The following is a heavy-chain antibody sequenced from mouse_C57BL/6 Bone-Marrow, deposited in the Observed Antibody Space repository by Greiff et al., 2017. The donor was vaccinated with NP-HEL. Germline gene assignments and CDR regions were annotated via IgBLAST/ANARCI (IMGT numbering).Heavy chain of an antibody. CDR3: AGLITTVVARSY. CDR2: IYPSDSET. J-gene: IGHJ2*01. CDR1: GYTFTSYW. D-gene: IGHD1-1*01. Sequence: QVQLQQPGAELVRPGSSVKLSCKASGYTFTSYWMDWVKQRPGQGLEWIGNIYPSDSETHYNQKFKDKATLTVDKSSSTAYMQLSSLTSEDSAVYHCAGLITTVVARSYWGQGTTLTVSS. V-gene: IGHV1-61*01.